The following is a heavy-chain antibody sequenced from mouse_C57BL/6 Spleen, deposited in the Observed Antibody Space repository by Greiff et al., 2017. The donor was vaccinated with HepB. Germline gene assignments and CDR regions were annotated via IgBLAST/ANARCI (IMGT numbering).Heavy chain of an antibody. CDR3: ARDHYYGNYFDY. CDR1: GFTFSSYA. Sequence: EVKVVESGGGLVKPGGSLKLSCAASGFTFSSYAMSWVRQTPEKRLEWVATISDGGSYTYYPDNVKGRFTISRDNAKNNLYLQMSHLKSEDTAMYYCARDHYYGNYFDYWGQGTTLTVSS. CDR2: ISDGGSYT. V-gene: IGHV5-4*01. J-gene: IGHJ2*01. D-gene: IGHD1-1*01.